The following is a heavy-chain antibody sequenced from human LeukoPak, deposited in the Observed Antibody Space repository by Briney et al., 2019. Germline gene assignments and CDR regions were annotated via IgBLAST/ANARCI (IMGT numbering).Heavy chain of an antibody. V-gene: IGHV4-39*01. Sequence: SETLSLTCTVSGGSVSGSDYYWGWIRQPPGQGLEWIGNVHYRGNTYYHPSLKSRVTISVDTSKNQLSLKLSTVTAADTAVYYCARSLGYGDYDYWGQGTLVTVSS. D-gene: IGHD5-12*01. CDR2: VHYRGNT. CDR1: GGSVSGSDYY. CDR3: ARSLGYGDYDY. J-gene: IGHJ4*02.